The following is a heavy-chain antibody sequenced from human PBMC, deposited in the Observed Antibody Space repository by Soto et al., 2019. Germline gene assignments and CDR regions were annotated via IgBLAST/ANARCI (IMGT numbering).Heavy chain of an antibody. J-gene: IGHJ4*02. Sequence: PSETLSLTCSVSGYSLTSSRYYWCWILQPPGRGLEWIGAISYGGSVYYNPSLNSRVTTSVDTSKSQFSLKLTSVTAADTAIYYCARQIRKGTTLRRVADCGQGILVTVDS. CDR1: GYSLTSSRYY. CDR2: ISYGGSV. V-gene: IGHV4-39*01. D-gene: IGHD4-4*01. CDR3: ARQIRKGTTLRRVAD.